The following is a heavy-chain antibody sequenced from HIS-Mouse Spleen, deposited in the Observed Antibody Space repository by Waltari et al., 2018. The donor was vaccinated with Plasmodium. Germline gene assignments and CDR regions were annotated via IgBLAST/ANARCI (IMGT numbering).Heavy chain of an antibody. Sequence: EVQLVESGGGLIQPGGSLRLSCAASGFTVSSNYMSWVRQAPGKGLEWFSVIYSVGSTYYADSVKGRFTISRDNSKNTLYLQMNSLRAEDTAVYYCARGMKSSSSAFDIWGQGTMVTVSS. J-gene: IGHJ3*02. CDR3: ARGMKSSSSAFDI. CDR1: GFTVSSNY. V-gene: IGHV3-53*01. D-gene: IGHD6-6*01. CDR2: IYSVGST.